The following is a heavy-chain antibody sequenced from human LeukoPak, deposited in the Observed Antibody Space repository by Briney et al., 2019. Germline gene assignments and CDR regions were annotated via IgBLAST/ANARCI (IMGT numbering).Heavy chain of an antibody. J-gene: IGHJ4*02. D-gene: IGHD4-17*01. CDR3: AKMDFTVTTFDY. CDR2: ISGSGGST. CDR1: GFSFSDYA. Sequence: GGSLRLSCAASGFSFSDYAMHWVRQAPGKGREWVSAISGSGGSTYYADSVKGRFTISRDNSKNTLYLQMNSLRAEDTAVYYCAKMDFTVTTFDYWGQGTLVTVSS. V-gene: IGHV3-23*01.